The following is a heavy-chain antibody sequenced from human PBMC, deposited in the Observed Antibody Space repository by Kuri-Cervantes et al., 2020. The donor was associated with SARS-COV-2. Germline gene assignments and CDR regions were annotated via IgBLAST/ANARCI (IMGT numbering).Heavy chain of an antibody. CDR1: GFTFDDYA. J-gene: IGHJ4*02. CDR3: CLTSGRSGYYGCNY. D-gene: IGHD3-3*01. V-gene: IGHV3-48*01. Sequence: GESLKISCAASGFTFDDYAMNWVRQAPGKGLEWVSYISTSSSAISYADSVKGRFTISRDNAKNSLLLQMNSLRAGDTAVYYCCLTSGRSGYYGCNYWGQGTLVTVSS. CDR2: ISTSSSAI.